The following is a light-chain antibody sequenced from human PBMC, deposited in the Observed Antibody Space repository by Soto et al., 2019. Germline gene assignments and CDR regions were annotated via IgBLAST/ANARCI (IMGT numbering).Light chain of an antibody. J-gene: IGKJ1*01. CDR1: QSVSSN. Sequence: ELVMTQSPATLSVSPGERANLSCRASQSVSSNLAWYQQKPGQAPRLLIYGASSRATGIPARFSGTGSGTEFTLTISSLQSEDFALYYCQQYNDWPLTFGQGTKVDIK. CDR2: GAS. CDR3: QQYNDWPLT. V-gene: IGKV3D-15*01.